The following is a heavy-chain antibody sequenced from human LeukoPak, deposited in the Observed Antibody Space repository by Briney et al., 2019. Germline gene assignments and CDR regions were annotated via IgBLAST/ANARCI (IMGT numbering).Heavy chain of an antibody. D-gene: IGHD5-18*01. V-gene: IGHV3-30*04. CDR1: GFTFSSYA. J-gene: IGHJ4*02. Sequence: PGGSLRLSCAASGFTFSSYAMHWVRQAPGKGLEWVAVISYDGSNKYYADSVKGRFTISRDNSKNTLYLQMNSLRAEDTAVYYCAKERSSGYSYGWVAVAGAFDYWGQGTLVTVSS. CDR2: ISYDGSNK. CDR3: AKERSSGYSYGWVAVAGAFDY.